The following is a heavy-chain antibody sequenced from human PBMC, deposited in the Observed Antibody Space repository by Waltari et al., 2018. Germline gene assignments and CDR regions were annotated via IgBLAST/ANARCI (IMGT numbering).Heavy chain of an antibody. CDR2: MNPNSGNT. D-gene: IGHD6-13*01. CDR3: ARVRDPQLRAFDI. Sequence: QVQLVQSGAEVKKPGSSVKVSCKASGGTFSSYAISWVRQAPGQGLEWMGGMNPNSGNTGYAQKFQGRVTITRNTSISTAYMELSSLRSEDTAVYYCARVRDPQLRAFDIWGQGTMVTVSS. CDR1: GGTFSSYA. V-gene: IGHV1-8*03. J-gene: IGHJ3*02.